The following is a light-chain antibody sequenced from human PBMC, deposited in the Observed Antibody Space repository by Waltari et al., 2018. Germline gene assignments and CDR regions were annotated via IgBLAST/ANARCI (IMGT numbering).Light chain of an antibody. Sequence: ENVLTQSPGALSLSPGARGTLSCRASQSVSNNYLAWYQQKPGQAPRLLICGASTRISGIPDRFSGSGSGTDFTLSINRLEHEDSAVYYCQQYGSSPYTFGQGTKLEIK. J-gene: IGKJ2*01. CDR1: QSVSNNY. CDR3: QQYGSSPYT. CDR2: GAS. V-gene: IGKV3-20*01.